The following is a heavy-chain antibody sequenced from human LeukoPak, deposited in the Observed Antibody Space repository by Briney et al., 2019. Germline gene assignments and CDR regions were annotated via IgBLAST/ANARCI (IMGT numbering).Heavy chain of an antibody. CDR2: ISYDGSNK. CDR3: AKESRDYGMEYYFDY. V-gene: IGHV3-30*04. J-gene: IGHJ4*02. Sequence: GGSLRLSCSASGFTFSSYAMHWVRQAPGKGLEWVAVISYDGSNKYYADSVKGRFTISRDNSKNTLYLQMNSLRAEDTAVYYCAKESRDYGMEYYFDYWGQGTLVTVSS. CDR1: GFTFSSYA. D-gene: IGHD4-17*01.